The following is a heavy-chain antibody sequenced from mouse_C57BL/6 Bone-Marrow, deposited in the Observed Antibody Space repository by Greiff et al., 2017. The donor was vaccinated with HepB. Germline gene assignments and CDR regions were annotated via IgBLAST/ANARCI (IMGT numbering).Heavy chain of an antibody. J-gene: IGHJ3*01. Sequence: VQLQQSGAELMKPGASVKLSCKATGYTFTGYWIEWVKQRPGHGLEWIGETLPGSGSTNYNEKFKGKATFTADTSSNTAYMQLSSLTTEDSAIYYCASQGGSFNWAWFAYWGQGTLVTVSA. CDR1: GYTFTGYW. CDR3: ASQGGSFNWAWFAY. V-gene: IGHV1-9*01. D-gene: IGHD4-1*02. CDR2: TLPGSGST.